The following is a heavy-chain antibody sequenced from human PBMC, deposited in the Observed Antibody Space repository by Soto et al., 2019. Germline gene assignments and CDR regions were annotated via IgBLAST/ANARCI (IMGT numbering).Heavy chain of an antibody. CDR1: GYTFTGYY. V-gene: IGHV1-2*02. CDR3: AKGGAIVAAGTRVYLYNAMDV. D-gene: IGHD1-26*01. CDR2: INPNSGDT. Sequence: ASVKVSCKASGYTFTGYYVHWVRQAPGQGLEWMGWINPNSGDTYLAQRFQGRVTMNRDTSIGTAYMELRGLTSDDTAEYYCAKGGAIVAAGTRVYLYNAMDVWGQGTTVTVS. J-gene: IGHJ6*02.